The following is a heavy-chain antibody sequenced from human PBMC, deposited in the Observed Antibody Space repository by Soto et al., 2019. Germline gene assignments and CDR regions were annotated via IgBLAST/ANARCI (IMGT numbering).Heavy chain of an antibody. CDR1: GFSLSTSGVG. CDR2: IYWDDDK. J-gene: IGHJ1*01. V-gene: IGHV2-5*02. CDR3: AQSPRPTTVTTSAEFFQH. D-gene: IGHD4-17*01. Sequence: QITLKEPGPTLVKPTQTLTLTCTFSGFSLSTSGVGVGWIRQPPGKALEWLALIYWDDDKRYSPSLKTRITITRDTSKTQVVLTMSNMDPVATATYYCAQSPRPTTVTTSAEFFQHWGQGTLVTVSS.